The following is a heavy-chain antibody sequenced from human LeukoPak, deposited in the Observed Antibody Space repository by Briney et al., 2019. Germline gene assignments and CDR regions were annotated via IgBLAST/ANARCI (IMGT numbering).Heavy chain of an antibody. Sequence: SVKVSCKASGGTFSSYAISWVRQAPGQGLEWMGGIIPIFGTANYAQKFQGRVTITADESTSTAYMELSSLRSEDTAVYYCARSGLGVGYYDFYDYRGQGILVT. CDR3: ARSGLGVGYYDFYDY. CDR1: GGTFSSYA. V-gene: IGHV1-69*01. J-gene: IGHJ4*02. CDR2: IIPIFGTA. D-gene: IGHD3-3*01.